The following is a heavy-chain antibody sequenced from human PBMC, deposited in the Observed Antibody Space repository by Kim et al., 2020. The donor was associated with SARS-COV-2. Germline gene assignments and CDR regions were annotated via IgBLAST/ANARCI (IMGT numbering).Heavy chain of an antibody. CDR2: FDPEDGET. CDR3: ATGGGGNGRNDYYYYYGMDV. D-gene: IGHD2-15*01. CDR1: GYTLTELS. Sequence: ASVKVSCKVSGYTLTELSMHWVRQAPGKGLEWMGGFDPEDGETIYAQKFQGRVTMTEDTSTDTAYMELSSLRSEDTAVYYCATGGGGNGRNDYYYYYGMDVWGQGTTVTVSS. V-gene: IGHV1-24*01. J-gene: IGHJ6*02.